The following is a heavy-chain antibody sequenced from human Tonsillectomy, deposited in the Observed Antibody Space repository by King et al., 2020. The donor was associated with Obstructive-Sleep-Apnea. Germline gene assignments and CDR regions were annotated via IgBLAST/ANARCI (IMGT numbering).Heavy chain of an antibody. CDR2: IIISSRDI. Sequence: VQLVESGGGLVKPGGSLRLSCAASGLTFSSYSRNWVRQAPGKGLVWVSSIIISSRDIYYADSVKGRFTISRDNAKNALYLQMNSLRAEDTAVYYCAREDWGSTDYWGQGTLVTVSS. V-gene: IGHV3-21*01. CDR1: GLTFSSYS. CDR3: AREDWGSTDY. J-gene: IGHJ4*02. D-gene: IGHD7-27*01.